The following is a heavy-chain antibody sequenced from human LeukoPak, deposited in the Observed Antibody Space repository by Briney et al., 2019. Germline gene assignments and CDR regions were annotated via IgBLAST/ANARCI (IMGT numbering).Heavy chain of an antibody. Sequence: SETLSLTCTVSGGSISSYYWSWIRQPAGKGLEWIGRIYTSGSTNYNPSLKSRVTMSVDTSKNQFSLKLSSVTAADTAVYYCARDWETYDFWSGYQSNWFDPWGQGTLVTVSS. J-gene: IGHJ5*02. V-gene: IGHV4-4*07. CDR1: GGSISSYY. D-gene: IGHD3-3*01. CDR3: ARDWETYDFWSGYQSNWFDP. CDR2: IYTSGST.